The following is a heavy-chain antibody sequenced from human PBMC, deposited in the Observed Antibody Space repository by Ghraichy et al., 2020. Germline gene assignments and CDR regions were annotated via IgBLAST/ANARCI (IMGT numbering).Heavy chain of an antibody. Sequence: SETLSLTCTVSGGSLSSDDYYWSWVRQPPGKGLEWIGYIYYIGTTYYNPSLRSRLTISVDTSKNQFSLRLSSVTAADTAVYYCARVARTFGESIDSWGQGTLVTVSS. CDR1: GGSLSSDDYY. D-gene: IGHD3-16*01. CDR3: ARVARTFGESIDS. V-gene: IGHV4-30-4*01. J-gene: IGHJ4*02. CDR2: IYYIGTT.